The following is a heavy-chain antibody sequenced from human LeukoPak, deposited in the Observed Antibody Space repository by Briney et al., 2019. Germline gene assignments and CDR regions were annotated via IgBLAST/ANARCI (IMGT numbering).Heavy chain of an antibody. CDR3: AKENYPSSSWYPYGMDV. CDR2: IHYSGST. Sequence: SETLSLTCTVSGGSINNSPYSWGWIRQPPGKGLEWIGTIHYSGSTYYNPSLKSRVTISVDTSKNQFSLRLSSVTATDTAVYYYAKENYPSSSWYPYGMDVWGQGTTVTVSS. V-gene: IGHV4-39*02. CDR1: GGSINNSPYS. D-gene: IGHD6-13*01. J-gene: IGHJ6*02.